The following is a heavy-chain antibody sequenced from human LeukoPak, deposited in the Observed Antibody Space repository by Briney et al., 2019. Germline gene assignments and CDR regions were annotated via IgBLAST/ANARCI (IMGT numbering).Heavy chain of an antibody. CDR3: ARGRWKGSGYVPSDRQRRNWFDP. V-gene: IGHV1-69*01. Sequence: SVKVSCKASGGTFSSYAISWVRQAPGQGLEWRGGIIPIFGTANYAQKFQGRVTITADESTSTAYMELSSLRSEDTAVYYCARGRWKGSGYVPSDRQRRNWFDPWGQGTLVTVSS. CDR2: IIPIFGTA. CDR1: GGTFSSYA. D-gene: IGHD5-12*01. J-gene: IGHJ5*02.